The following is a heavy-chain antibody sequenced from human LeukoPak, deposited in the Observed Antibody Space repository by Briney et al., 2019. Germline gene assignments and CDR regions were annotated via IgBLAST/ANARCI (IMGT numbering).Heavy chain of an antibody. CDR3: ARVQGFYDFWSGVPGRIYMDV. V-gene: IGHV4-34*01. CDR1: GGSFSGYY. CDR2: INHSGST. Sequence: SETLSLACAVYGGSFSGYYWSWIRQPPGKGLEWIGEINHSGSTNYNPSLKSRVTISVDTSKNQFSLKLSSVTAADTAVYYCARVQGFYDFWSGVPGRIYMDVWGKGTTVTVSS. D-gene: IGHD3-3*01. J-gene: IGHJ6*03.